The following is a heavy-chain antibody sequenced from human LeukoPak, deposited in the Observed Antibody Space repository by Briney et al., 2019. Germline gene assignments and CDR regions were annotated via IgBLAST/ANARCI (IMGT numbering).Heavy chain of an antibody. CDR2: IKQDGSEK. V-gene: IGHV3-7*01. CDR1: GFTFSSYW. Sequence: GGSLRLSCAASGFTFSSYWMSWVRQAPGKGLEWVANIKQDGSEKYYVDSVKGRFTSSRDNAKNSLYLQMNSLRAEDTAVYYYARIRGYGDWYDYWGQGTLVTVSS. D-gene: IGHD4-17*01. CDR3: ARIRGYGDWYDY. J-gene: IGHJ4*02.